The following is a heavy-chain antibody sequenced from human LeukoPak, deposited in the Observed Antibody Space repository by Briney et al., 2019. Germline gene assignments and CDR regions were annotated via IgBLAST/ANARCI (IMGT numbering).Heavy chain of an antibody. CDR2: IIPIFGTA. CDR1: GGTFSSYA. V-gene: IGHV1-69*05. J-gene: IGHJ4*02. Sequence: SVKVSCKASGGTFSSYAISWVRQAPGQGLEWMGGIIPIFGTANYAQKFQGRVTITTDESTSTAYMELSSLRSEDTAVYYCAARETRDGYNRYYFDYWGQGTLVTVSS. CDR3: AARETRDGYNRYYFDY. D-gene: IGHD5-24*01.